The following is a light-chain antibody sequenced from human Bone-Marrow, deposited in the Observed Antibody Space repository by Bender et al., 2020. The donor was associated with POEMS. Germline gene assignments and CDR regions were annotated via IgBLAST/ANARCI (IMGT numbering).Light chain of an antibody. CDR2: DVN. V-gene: IGLV2-14*03. Sequence: QSALTQSASVSASPGQSITISCTGTSSDIAAYDYVSWYQQHPGKAPKLLIYDVNTRPSGVSSRFSGSKSGNTASLTISGLQAEDEADYYCCSYAGISVLEVFGTGTKVTV. J-gene: IGLJ1*01. CDR3: CSYAGISVLEV. CDR1: SSDIAAYDY.